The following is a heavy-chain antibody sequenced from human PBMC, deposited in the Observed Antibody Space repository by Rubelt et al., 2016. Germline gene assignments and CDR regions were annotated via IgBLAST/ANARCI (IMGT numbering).Heavy chain of an antibody. V-gene: IGHV4-38-2*02. CDR2: IYHSGST. Sequence: QVQLQESGPGLVKPSETLSLTCTVSGYSISSGYYWGWIRQPPGKGLEWIGSIYHSGSTYYNPSLKSRVTISVDTSKNQFSLKLSSVTAADTAVYYCARTVVPAAIPFDYWGQGTLVTVSS. CDR3: ARTVVPAAIPFDY. CDR1: GYSISSGYY. J-gene: IGHJ4*02. D-gene: IGHD2-2*01.